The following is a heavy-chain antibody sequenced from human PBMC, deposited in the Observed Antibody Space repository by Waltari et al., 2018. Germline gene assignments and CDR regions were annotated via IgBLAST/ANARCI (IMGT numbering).Heavy chain of an antibody. Sequence: EVQLVESGGGLVQPGTSPRLSRVASGFILDDHVLHSVRQAPGKGLEWVSGINWNSGSIAYADSVKGRFIISRDNAKNSLYLQLNSLRPEDTALYYCAKEGKYASGWAYFDYWGQGTLVTVSS. CDR3: AKEGKYASGWAYFDY. D-gene: IGHD6-19*01. J-gene: IGHJ4*02. CDR2: INWNSGSI. CDR1: GFILDDHV. V-gene: IGHV3-9*01.